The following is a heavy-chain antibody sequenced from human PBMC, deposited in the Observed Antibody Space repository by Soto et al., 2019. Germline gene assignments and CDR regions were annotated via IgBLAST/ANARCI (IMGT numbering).Heavy chain of an antibody. Sequence: QVQLVQSEAEVKKPGSSVKVSCKASGGTFSSYAISWVRQAPGQGLEWMGGIIPIFGTANYAQKFQGRVTITADESTSTAYMELSSLRSEDTAVYYCARRIDYYDSSGYYRLYFDLWGRGTLVTVSS. J-gene: IGHJ2*01. CDR3: ARRIDYYDSSGYYRLYFDL. V-gene: IGHV1-69*01. CDR1: GGTFSSYA. CDR2: IIPIFGTA. D-gene: IGHD3-22*01.